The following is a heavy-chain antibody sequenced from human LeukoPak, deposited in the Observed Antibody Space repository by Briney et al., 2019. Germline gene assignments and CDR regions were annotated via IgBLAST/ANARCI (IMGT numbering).Heavy chain of an antibody. CDR2: ISYEGSNN. CDR3: VRDTTTVTTRAFDI. CDR1: GFTFSSHT. V-gene: IGHV3-30-3*01. Sequence: GVSLRLSCAVFGFTFSSHTMHWVRQAPGKGLEWVALISYEGSNNNYADAVKGRFTISRDNSKKTLYLQMNSLRAEDTAVYYCVRDTTTVTTRAFDIWGQGTMVTVSS. J-gene: IGHJ3*02. D-gene: IGHD4-17*01.